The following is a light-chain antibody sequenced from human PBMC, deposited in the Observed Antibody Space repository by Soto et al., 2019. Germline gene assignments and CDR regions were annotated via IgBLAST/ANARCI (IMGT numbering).Light chain of an antibody. CDR2: DAS. J-gene: IGKJ4*01. Sequence: DIQLTQSPSFLSASVGDRVTITCQASRDIADSLNWYQQRAGQAPKLLIYDASNLQSGVPARFSGSGTGTSFILTINSLQPEDFATYYCQQYDDPFTFGGGTKVEIK. CDR1: RDIADS. V-gene: IGKV1-33*01. CDR3: QQYDDPFT.